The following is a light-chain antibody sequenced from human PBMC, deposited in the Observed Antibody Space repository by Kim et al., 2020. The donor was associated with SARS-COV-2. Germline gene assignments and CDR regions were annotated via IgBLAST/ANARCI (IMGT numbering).Light chain of an antibody. CDR1: QRVSSN. CDR3: QQYNNWPPLT. J-gene: IGKJ4*01. CDR2: GAS. Sequence: ETVMTQSPATLSVSPGERATLSCRASQRVSSNLAWYQQKPGQAPRLLIYGASTRATGIPARFSGSGSGTEFTLTISSLQSEDFAVYYCQQYNNWPPLTFGGGTKVDIK. V-gene: IGKV3-15*01.